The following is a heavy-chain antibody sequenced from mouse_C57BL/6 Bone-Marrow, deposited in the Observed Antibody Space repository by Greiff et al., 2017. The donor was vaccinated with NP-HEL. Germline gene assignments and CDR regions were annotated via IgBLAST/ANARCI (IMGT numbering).Heavy chain of an antibody. J-gene: IGHJ1*03. CDR3: ARQGGYGSSYWYFDV. CDR2: IYPRSGNT. D-gene: IGHD1-1*01. V-gene: IGHV1-81*01. Sequence: QVQLQQSGAELARPGASVKLSCKASGYTFTSYGISWVKQRTGQGLEWIGEIYPRSGNTYYNEKLKGKATLTADKSSSTAYMELRSLTSEDSAVYFCARQGGYGSSYWYFDVWGTGTTVTVSS. CDR1: GYTFTSYG.